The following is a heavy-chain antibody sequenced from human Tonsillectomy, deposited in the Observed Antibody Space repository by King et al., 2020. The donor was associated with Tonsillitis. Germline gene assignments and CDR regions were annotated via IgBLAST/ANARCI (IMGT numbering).Heavy chain of an antibody. Sequence: VQXVESGGGXVQXGRSLRLSXTXSGFNFXDSGMHWVRQAPGKGXEWXSXXXXNXXXKXXADSVXGRFTISXXXXKHSLXLXXXXXXXEDTALYFCSKDSGQSGYTFGIFDYWGQGTLVTVSS. D-gene: IGHD5-18*01. CDR1: GFNFXDSG. V-gene: IGHV3-9*01. J-gene: IGHJ4*02. CDR3: SKDSGQSGYTFGIFDY. CDR2: XXXNXXXK.